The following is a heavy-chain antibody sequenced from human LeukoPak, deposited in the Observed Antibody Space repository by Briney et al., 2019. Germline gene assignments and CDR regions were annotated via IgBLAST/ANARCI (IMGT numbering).Heavy chain of an antibody. CDR2: MNPNSGNT. V-gene: IGHV1-8*01. D-gene: IGHD3-10*01. Sequence: GASVKVSCKASGYTFTSYDINWVRQATGRGLEWMGWMNPNSGNTDYAQKFQGRVTMTRNTSISTAYMELSSLRSEDTAVYYCATHPGGSLVRGEGAFDIWGQGTMVTVSS. J-gene: IGHJ3*02. CDR1: GYTFTSYD. CDR3: ATHPGGSLVRGEGAFDI.